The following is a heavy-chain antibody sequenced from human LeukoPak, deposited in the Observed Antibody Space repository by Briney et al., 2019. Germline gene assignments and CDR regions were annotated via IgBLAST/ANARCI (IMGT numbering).Heavy chain of an antibody. CDR1: GGSISSYQ. D-gene: IGHD2-21*01. Sequence: PSETLSLTCTVSGGSISSYQWSWIRQAPGKGLEWIGYIYYTGSANYNPSLKSRVTISGDTSKNQFSLNLTSVTAADTAVYYCARCTGVVRGLDYWGQGTLVTVSS. J-gene: IGHJ4*02. V-gene: IGHV4-59*01. CDR3: ARCTGVVRGLDY. CDR2: IYYTGSA.